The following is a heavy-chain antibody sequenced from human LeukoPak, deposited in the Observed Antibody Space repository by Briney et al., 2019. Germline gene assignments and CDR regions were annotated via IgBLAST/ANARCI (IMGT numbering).Heavy chain of an antibody. CDR1: GYTFTGYY. J-gene: IGHJ4*02. CDR3: ARGLAQWLIDFDY. CDR2: LNPDSGGT. V-gene: IGHV1-2*02. Sequence: EASVKVSCKASGYTFTGYYLHWVRHAPGQGLEWMGWLNPDSGGTNYAQKFQGRVTMTRDTSISTAYMELISLRSDDTAVYFCARGLAQWLIDFDYWGQGTLVTVSS. D-gene: IGHD6-19*01.